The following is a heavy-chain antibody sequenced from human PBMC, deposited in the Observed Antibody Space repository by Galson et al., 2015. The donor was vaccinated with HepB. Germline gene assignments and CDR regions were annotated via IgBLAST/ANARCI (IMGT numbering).Heavy chain of an antibody. J-gene: IGHJ3*02. D-gene: IGHD5/OR15-5a*01. V-gene: IGHV3-21*01. CDR1: GFTFSSYS. Sequence: SLRLSCAASGFTFSSYSMNWVRQAPGKGLEWVSSISSSSSYIYYADSVKGRFTISRDNAKNSLYLQMNSLRAEDTAVYYCARTGPPGEIYEDAFDIWGQGTMVTVSS. CDR2: ISSSSSYI. CDR3: ARTGPPGEIYEDAFDI.